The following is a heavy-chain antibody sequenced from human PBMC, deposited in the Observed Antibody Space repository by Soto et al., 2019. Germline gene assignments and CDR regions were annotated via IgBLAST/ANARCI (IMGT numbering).Heavy chain of an antibody. Sequence: PSETLSLTCTVSGGSISSYYWSWIRQPPGKGLEWIGYIYYSGSTNYNPSLKSRVTISVDTSKNQFSLKLSSVTAADTAVYCCARGSQRYSSSWRAEYFQHWGQGTLVTVSS. D-gene: IGHD6-13*01. CDR2: IYYSGST. CDR1: GGSISSYY. CDR3: ARGSQRYSSSWRAEYFQH. J-gene: IGHJ1*01. V-gene: IGHV4-59*01.